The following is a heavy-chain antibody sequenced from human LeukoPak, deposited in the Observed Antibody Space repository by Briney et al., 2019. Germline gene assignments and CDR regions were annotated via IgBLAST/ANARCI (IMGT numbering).Heavy chain of an antibody. Sequence: GRSLRLSCAASGFTFSSYAMHWVRQAPGKGLEWVAVISYDGSNKYYAGSVKGRFTISRDNSKNTLYLQMNSLRAEDTAVYYCARVLLWFGELLGAFDIWGQGTMVTVSS. CDR3: ARVLLWFGELLGAFDI. J-gene: IGHJ3*02. CDR1: GFTFSSYA. D-gene: IGHD3-10*01. V-gene: IGHV3-30-3*01. CDR2: ISYDGSNK.